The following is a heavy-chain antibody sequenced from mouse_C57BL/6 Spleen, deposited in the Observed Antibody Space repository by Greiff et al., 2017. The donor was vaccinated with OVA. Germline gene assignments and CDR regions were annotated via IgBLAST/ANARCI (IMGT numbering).Heavy chain of an antibody. CDR1: GFSLTSYG. V-gene: IGHV2-5*01. Sequence: VQLQQSGPGLVQPSQSLSITCTVSGFSLTSYGVHWVRQSPGKGLEWLGVIWRGGSTDYNAAFMSRLSITKDNSKSQVFFKMNSLQADDTAIYYCAKNRGLTGYYAMDYWGQGTSVTVSS. J-gene: IGHJ4*01. CDR3: AKNRGLTGYYAMDY. CDR2: IWRGGST. D-gene: IGHD4-1*01.